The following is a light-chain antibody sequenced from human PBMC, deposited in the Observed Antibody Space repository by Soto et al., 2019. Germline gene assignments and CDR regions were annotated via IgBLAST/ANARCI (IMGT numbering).Light chain of an antibody. CDR3: QQYNNWPWT. V-gene: IGKV3D-15*01. Sequence: EIVVTQTPATLSVSPGERATLSCRASQSVSNNLAWYQQKPGQAPRLLIYDASSRATGIPDRFSGSGSRTDSTLTISSLQSEDFAVYYCQQYNNWPWTFGQGTKVDIK. CDR1: QSVSNN. CDR2: DAS. J-gene: IGKJ1*01.